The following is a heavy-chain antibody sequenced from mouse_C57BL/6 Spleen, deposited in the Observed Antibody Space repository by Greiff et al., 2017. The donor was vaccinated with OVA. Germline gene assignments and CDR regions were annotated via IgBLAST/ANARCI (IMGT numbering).Heavy chain of an antibody. CDR3: ARHAITHYAMDY. D-gene: IGHD1-1*01. V-gene: IGHV1-62-2*01. CDR1: GYTFTEYT. Sequence: VQLQQSGAELVKPGASVKLSCKASGYTFTEYTIHWVKQRSGQGLEWIGWFYTGSGSIKYNEKFKDKATLTADKSSSTVYMELSRLTSEDSAVYFCARHAITHYAMDYWGQGTSVTVSS. J-gene: IGHJ4*01. CDR2: FYTGSGSI.